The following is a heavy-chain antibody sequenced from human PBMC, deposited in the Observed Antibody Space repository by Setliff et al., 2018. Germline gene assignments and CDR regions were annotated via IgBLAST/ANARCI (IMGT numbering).Heavy chain of an antibody. D-gene: IGHD1-26*01. J-gene: IGHJ4*02. Sequence: QPGGSLRLSCAASGFTFSSYSMNWVRQAPGKGLEWVSYISSSSSTIYYADSVKGRFTISRDNAKNSLYLQMNSLRAEDTAVYYCARDRGSGSYFLRYFDYWGREPWSPSPQ. CDR3: ARDRGSGSYFLRYFDY. V-gene: IGHV3-48*01. CDR2: ISSSSSTI. CDR1: GFTFSSYS.